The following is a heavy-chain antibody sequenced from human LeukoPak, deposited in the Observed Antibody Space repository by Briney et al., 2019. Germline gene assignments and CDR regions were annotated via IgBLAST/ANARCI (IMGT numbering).Heavy chain of an antibody. D-gene: IGHD2-2*01. V-gene: IGHV1-18*01. J-gene: IGHJ4*02. CDR1: GYTFPTYA. CDR2: ISTYNGNT. Sequence: ASVKVSCKASGYTFPTYAISWVRQAPGQGLEWMGWISTYNGNTNYAQKLQGRVSMTTDTSTSTAYMELSSLRSEDTAVYYCARGLGPGFCSSTSCYGDKSFDYWGQGTLVTVSS. CDR3: ARGLGPGFCSSTSCYGDKSFDY.